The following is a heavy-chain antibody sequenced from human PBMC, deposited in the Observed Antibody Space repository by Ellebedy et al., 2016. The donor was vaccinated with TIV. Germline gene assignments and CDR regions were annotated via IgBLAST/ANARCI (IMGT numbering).Heavy chain of an antibody. CDR2: INSDGSDT. V-gene: IGHV3-74*01. CDR1: GFIFSGYW. Sequence: PGGSLRLSCAASGFIFSGYWMHWVRQAPGKGLVWVSRINSDGSDTAYADSVRGRFTISRGNAKNTLYLQMNSLRAEDTAVYYCAAVQYWEAVFDMWGQGTMVTVSS. D-gene: IGHD2-8*02. CDR3: AAVQYWEAVFDM. J-gene: IGHJ3*02.